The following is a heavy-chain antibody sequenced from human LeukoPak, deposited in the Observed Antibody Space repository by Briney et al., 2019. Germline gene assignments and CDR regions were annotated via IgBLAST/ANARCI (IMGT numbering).Heavy chain of an antibody. D-gene: IGHD2-15*01. CDR3: AKERFIFVVARTDY. CDR2: LSGSGGST. V-gene: IGHV3-23*01. CDR1: GFTFSSYA. Sequence: GGSLRLSCAASGFTFSSYAMSWVRQAPGKGLEWVSALSGSGGSTYYADSVKGRFTISRDNSKNTLYLQMNSLRAEDTAVYYWAKERFIFVVARTDYWGQGTLVTVSS. J-gene: IGHJ4*02.